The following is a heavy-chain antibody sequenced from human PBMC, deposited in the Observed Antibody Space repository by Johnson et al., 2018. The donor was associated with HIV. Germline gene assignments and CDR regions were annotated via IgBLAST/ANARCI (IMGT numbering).Heavy chain of an antibody. CDR2: INWSGGST. Sequence: VQLVESGGGLVQPGGSLRLSCAASGFTFSSNYMHWVRQAPGKGLEWVSGINWSGGSTSYANSVKGRFTISSDNAKNSLYLQMNRLRAEDAALYYRAGGAAAAGSMTDAFDIWGQGTMVSVSS. CDR3: AGGAAAAGSMTDAFDI. J-gene: IGHJ3*02. CDR1: GFTFSSNY. D-gene: IGHD6-13*01. V-gene: IGHV3-66*01.